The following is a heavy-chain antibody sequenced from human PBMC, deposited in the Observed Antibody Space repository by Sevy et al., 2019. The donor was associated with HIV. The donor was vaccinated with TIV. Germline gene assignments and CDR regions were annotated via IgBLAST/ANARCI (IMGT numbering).Heavy chain of an antibody. D-gene: IGHD6-19*01. J-gene: IGHJ4*02. CDR2: IYYSGST. CDR1: GGSISSYY. CDR3: AIFTRSGAKAFDY. V-gene: IGHV4-59*13. Sequence: SETLSLTCTVSGGSISSYYWSWIRQPPGKGLEWIGYIYYSGSTNYNPSLKSRVTISVDTSKNQFSLKLSSVTAADTAVYYCAIFTRSGAKAFDYWGQGTLVTVSS.